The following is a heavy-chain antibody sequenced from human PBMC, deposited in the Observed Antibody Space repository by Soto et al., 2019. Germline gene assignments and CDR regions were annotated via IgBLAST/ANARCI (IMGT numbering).Heavy chain of an antibody. D-gene: IGHD3-16*01. J-gene: IGHJ4*02. CDR3: ARTYYDYVWGSYPGSFDY. CDR1: GGSISSSSYY. V-gene: IGHV4-39*07. CDR2: IYYSGST. Sequence: SETLSLTCIVSGGSISSSSYYWGWIRQPPGKGLEWIGSIYYSGSTYYNPSLKSRVTISVDTSKNQFSLKLSSVTAADTAVYYCARTYYDYVWGSYPGSFDYWGQGTLVTVSS.